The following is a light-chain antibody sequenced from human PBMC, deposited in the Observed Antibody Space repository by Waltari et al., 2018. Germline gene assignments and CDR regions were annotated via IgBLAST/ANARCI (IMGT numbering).Light chain of an antibody. V-gene: IGLV7-43*01. CDR2: STN. CDR3: VLYFDNPKSWV. J-gene: IGLJ3*02. CDR1: TGAVTSGLY. Sequence: QTVVTQESSLTVSPGGSVTLTCASSTGAVTSGLYPSWLQQKPGQAPRTLIYSTNNKQAWTPARFSGSLLGGKAALTLSGVRPEDDAEYYCVLYFDNPKSWVFGGGTKLTVL.